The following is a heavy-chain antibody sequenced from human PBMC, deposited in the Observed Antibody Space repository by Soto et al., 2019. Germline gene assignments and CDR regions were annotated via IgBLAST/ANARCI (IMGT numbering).Heavy chain of an antibody. Sequence: QVQLVQSGAEVKKPGASVKVSCKASGYTFTSYAMHWVRQAPGQRLEWMGWINAGNGNTKYSQKFQGRVTITRDTSASTAYMELSRMSSEDTAVYYCARDFEVAEEMDVWGQGTTVTVSS. CDR2: INAGNGNT. CDR3: ARDFEVAEEMDV. V-gene: IGHV1-3*01. J-gene: IGHJ6*02. D-gene: IGHD2-15*01. CDR1: GYTFTSYA.